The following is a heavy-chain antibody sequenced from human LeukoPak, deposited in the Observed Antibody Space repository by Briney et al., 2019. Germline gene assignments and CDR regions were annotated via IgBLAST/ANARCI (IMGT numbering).Heavy chain of an antibody. D-gene: IGHD2-15*01. CDR2: INPNSGGT. Sequence: GASVKVSCKASGYTFTGYYMHWVRQVPGQGLEWMGWINPNSGGTNYAQKFQGRVTMTRDTSISTAYMELSRLRSDDTAVYYCARTPRDIVVVVAATLYYYYGMDVWGQGTTVTVSS. J-gene: IGHJ6*02. CDR1: GYTFTGYY. CDR3: ARTPRDIVVVVAATLYYYYGMDV. V-gene: IGHV1-2*02.